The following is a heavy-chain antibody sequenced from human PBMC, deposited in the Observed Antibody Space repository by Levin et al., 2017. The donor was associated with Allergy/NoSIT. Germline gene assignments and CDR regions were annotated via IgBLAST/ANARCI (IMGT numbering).Heavy chain of an antibody. CDR1: GGSISSYY. CDR3: ASEEYSGESDY. D-gene: IGHD1-26*01. Sequence: PSETLSLTCTVSGGSISSYYWRWIRQPAGKGLEWIGRIYTSGSTNYNPSLKSRVTMSVDTSRNQFSLKLRSVTAADTAVYYCASEEYSGESDYWGQGILVTVSS. V-gene: IGHV4-4*07. CDR2: IYTSGST. J-gene: IGHJ4*02.